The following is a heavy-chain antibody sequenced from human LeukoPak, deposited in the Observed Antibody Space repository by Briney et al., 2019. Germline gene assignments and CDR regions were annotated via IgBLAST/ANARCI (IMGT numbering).Heavy chain of an antibody. Sequence: PGGSLRLSCVASGFTFSIYAMSWVRQAPGKGLEWVSSITSSGESTYYADSVKGRFTISRDNSKNTLYLQMNSLRAEDTAVYYCARALEDFDYWGQGTLVTVSS. CDR1: GFTFSIYA. V-gene: IGHV3-23*01. CDR2: ITSSGEST. CDR3: ARALEDFDY. J-gene: IGHJ4*02. D-gene: IGHD3-3*01.